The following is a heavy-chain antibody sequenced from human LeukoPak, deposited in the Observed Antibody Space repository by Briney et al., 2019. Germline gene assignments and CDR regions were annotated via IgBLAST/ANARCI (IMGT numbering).Heavy chain of an antibody. Sequence: PGGSLRLSCAASGFTFRSYGMHWVRQAPGKGLEWVAIIWNDGSNTYYAESVKGRFTISRDNAKNSLYLQMNSLRAEDTAVYYCARVSSSSAYYYYGMDVWGQGTTVTVSS. CDR1: GFTFRSYG. V-gene: IGHV3-33*01. J-gene: IGHJ6*02. CDR2: IWNDGSNT. CDR3: ARVSSSSAYYYYGMDV. D-gene: IGHD6-6*01.